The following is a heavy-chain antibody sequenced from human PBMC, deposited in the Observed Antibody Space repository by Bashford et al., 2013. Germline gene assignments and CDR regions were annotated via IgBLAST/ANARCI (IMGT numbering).Heavy chain of an antibody. V-gene: IGHV1-18*01. CDR1: GYNFRTYG. J-gene: IGHJ6*02. CDR3: ARDLYEFGMDV. CDR2: IATYNGNR. D-gene: IGHD2-8*01. Sequence: ASVKVSCKASGYNFRTYGITWVRQAPGQGLEWMGRIATYNGNRNYADKFQGRVTMTTDASTDTAYMELRSLTSDDTAVYYCARDLYEFGMDVWGQGTTVTVSS.